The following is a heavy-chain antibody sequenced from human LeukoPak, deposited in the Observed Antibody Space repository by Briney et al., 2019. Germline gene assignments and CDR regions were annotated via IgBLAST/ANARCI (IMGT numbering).Heavy chain of an antibody. CDR3: TRELYFFDTGSFDY. Sequence: GGSLRLSCAASGFTFSSYSMNWVRQAPGKGLEWVSSISSSSSYIYYADSVKGRFNISRDSSKNTLFLQMDRLALEGTAVYYCTRELYFFDTGSFDYWGQGTLVTVSS. V-gene: IGHV3-21*01. J-gene: IGHJ4*02. D-gene: IGHD3-10*01. CDR2: ISSSSSYI. CDR1: GFTFSSYS.